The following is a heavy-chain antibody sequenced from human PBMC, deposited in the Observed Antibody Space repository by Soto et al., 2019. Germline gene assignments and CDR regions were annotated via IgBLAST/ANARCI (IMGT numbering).Heavy chain of an antibody. CDR3: ATFEDLGY. CDR1: GFTISNYW. CDR2: IKKDGSEK. V-gene: IGHV3-7*01. Sequence: HPGGSLRLSCAASGFTISNYWMTWVRQAPGKGLEWVANIKKDGSEKYYVDSVKGRFTISRDNGKNSVYLQMNSLRAEDTAVYYCATFEDLGYWGQGTLVTVSS. J-gene: IGHJ4*02.